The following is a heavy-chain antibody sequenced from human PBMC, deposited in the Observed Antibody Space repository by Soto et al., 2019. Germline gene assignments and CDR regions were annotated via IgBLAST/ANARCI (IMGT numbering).Heavy chain of an antibody. Sequence: GGSLRLSCAASGFTFSNAWMSWVRQAPGKGLEWVGRIKSKTDGGTTDYAAPVKGRFTISRDDSKNTLYLQMNSLKTEDTAVYYCTTLLTGTTWGVFILYYYMDVWGKGTTVTVSS. J-gene: IGHJ6*03. CDR1: GFTFSNAW. CDR3: TTLLTGTTWGVFILYYYMDV. D-gene: IGHD1-7*01. V-gene: IGHV3-15*01. CDR2: IKSKTDGGTT.